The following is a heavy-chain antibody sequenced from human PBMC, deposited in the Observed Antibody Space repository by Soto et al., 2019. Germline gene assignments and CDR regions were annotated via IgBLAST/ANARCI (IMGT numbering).Heavy chain of an antibody. V-gene: IGHV3-23*01. D-gene: IGHD4-17*01. Sequence: GSLRLSCAASGFTFSSYAMSWVRQAPGKGLEWVSAISSGVNTYHADSVKGRFTISRDNSKNTLFLQMNILRAEDTAVYYCAKDRSSVTTYLDYWGQGALVTVSS. J-gene: IGHJ4*02. CDR3: AKDRSSVTTYLDY. CDR2: ISSGVNT. CDR1: GFTFSSYA.